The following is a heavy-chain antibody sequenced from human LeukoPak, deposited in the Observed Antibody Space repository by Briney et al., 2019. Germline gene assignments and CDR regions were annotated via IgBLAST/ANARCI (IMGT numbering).Heavy chain of an antibody. Sequence: ASVKVSFKASGYTFTSYYMHWVRQAPGQGLEWMGIINPSGGSTSYAQKFQGRVTMTRDTSTSTVYMELSSLRSEDTAVYYCARDSVLLWFGELSSYFDYWGQGTLVTVSS. CDR2: INPSGGST. CDR1: GYTFTSYY. D-gene: IGHD3-10*01. CDR3: ARDSVLLWFGELSSYFDY. V-gene: IGHV1-46*01. J-gene: IGHJ4*02.